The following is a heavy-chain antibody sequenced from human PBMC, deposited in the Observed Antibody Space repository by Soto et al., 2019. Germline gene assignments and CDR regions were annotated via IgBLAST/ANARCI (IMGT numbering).Heavy chain of an antibody. Sequence: GGSLRFSCAASGFTFSSYSMNWVRQAPGKGLEWVSYISSSSSTIYYADSVKGRFTISRDNAKNSLYLQMNSLRAEDTAVYYCARGNGDFYYFYYYMDVWGKGTTVTVSS. J-gene: IGHJ6*03. CDR3: ARGNGDFYYFYYYMDV. CDR1: GFTFSSYS. V-gene: IGHV3-48*01. CDR2: ISSSSSTI. D-gene: IGHD4-17*01.